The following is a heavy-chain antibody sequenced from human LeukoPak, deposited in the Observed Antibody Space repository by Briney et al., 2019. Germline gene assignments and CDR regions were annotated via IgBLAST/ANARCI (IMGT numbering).Heavy chain of an antibody. V-gene: IGHV3-48*01. J-gene: IGHJ4*02. CDR1: GFTFSSYS. CDR3: ARDFRSSSWYIGDY. CDR2: ISAGGTPV. D-gene: IGHD6-13*01. Sequence: GGSLRLSCAASGFTFSSYSMNWVRLAPGKGLEWISYISAGGTPVYYADSVEGRFTVSRDNEKNSLYLQLNSLRADDTAVYHCARDFRSSSWYIGDYWGQGAQVTVSP.